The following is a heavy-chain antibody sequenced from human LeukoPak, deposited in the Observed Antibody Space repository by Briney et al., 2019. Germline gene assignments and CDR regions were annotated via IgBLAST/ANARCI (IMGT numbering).Heavy chain of an antibody. D-gene: IGHD6-19*01. Sequence: ASVRVSCKXSGYTFTGYYMHWVRQAPGQGLEWMGRINPNSGGTNYAQKFQGRVTMTRDTSISTAYMELSRLRSDDTAVYYCARDPVAGDLFDYWGQGTLVTVSS. CDR2: INPNSGGT. CDR3: ARDPVAGDLFDY. J-gene: IGHJ4*02. V-gene: IGHV1-2*06. CDR1: GYTFTGYY.